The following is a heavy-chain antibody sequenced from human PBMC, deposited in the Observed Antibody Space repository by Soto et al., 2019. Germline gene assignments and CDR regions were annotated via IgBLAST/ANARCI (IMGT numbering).Heavy chain of an antibody. Sequence: PWGSLRLCFAASGFTFSSYGMHWVLQAPGKGLEWVAVIWYDGSNKYYADSVKGRFTISRDNSKNTLYLQMNSLRAEDTAVYYCAKASATMIVDPMDVWGQGTTVTVSS. D-gene: IGHD3-22*01. J-gene: IGHJ6*02. CDR3: AKASATMIVDPMDV. V-gene: IGHV3-33*06. CDR1: GFTFSSYG. CDR2: IWYDGSNK.